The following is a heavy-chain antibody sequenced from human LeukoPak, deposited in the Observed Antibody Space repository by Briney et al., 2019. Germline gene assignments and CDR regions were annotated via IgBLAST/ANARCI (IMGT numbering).Heavy chain of an antibody. Sequence: ASVKVSCKASGYTFTSYGISWVRQAPGQGLEWMGWISAYNGNTNYAQKFQGRVTLTRSTSMTTAYMELSSLRSEDTAVYYCARQSLDGGSCYDYWGQGTPVTISS. V-gene: IGHV1-18*01. D-gene: IGHD2-15*01. J-gene: IGHJ4*02. CDR3: ARQSLDGGSCYDY. CDR1: GYTFTSYG. CDR2: ISAYNGNT.